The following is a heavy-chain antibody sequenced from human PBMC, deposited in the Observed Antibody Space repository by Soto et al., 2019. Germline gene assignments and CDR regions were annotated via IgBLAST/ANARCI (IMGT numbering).Heavy chain of an antibody. D-gene: IGHD3-22*01. Sequence: GGPIRLPCAASGLTFVGYAISWVRQAPGKGLEWVSAISGSGGSTYYADSVKGRFTISRDNSKNTLYLQMNSLRAEDTAVYYCAKARYDSSGYLQYYFDYWGQGTLVTVSS. CDR2: ISGSGGST. J-gene: IGHJ4*02. CDR1: GLTFVGYA. CDR3: AKARYDSSGYLQYYFDY. V-gene: IGHV3-23*01.